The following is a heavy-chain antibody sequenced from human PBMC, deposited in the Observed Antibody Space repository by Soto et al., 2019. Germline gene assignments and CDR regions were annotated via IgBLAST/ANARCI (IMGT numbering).Heavy chain of an antibody. CDR2: ISGSGGST. V-gene: IGHV3-23*01. J-gene: IGHJ4*02. Sequence: GGSLRLSCAASGFTFSSYAMSWVRQAPGKGLEWVSAISGSGGSTYYADSVKGRFTISRDNSKNTLYLQMNSLRAEDTAVYYCAKGPGIVVVPAAILLFDYWGQGTLVTVSS. D-gene: IGHD2-2*02. CDR3: AKGPGIVVVPAAILLFDY. CDR1: GFTFSSYA.